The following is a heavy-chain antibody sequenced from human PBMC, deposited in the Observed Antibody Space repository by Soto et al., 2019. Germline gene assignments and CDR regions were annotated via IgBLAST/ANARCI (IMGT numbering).Heavy chain of an antibody. CDR2: IIPMSGTV. J-gene: IGHJ6*02. CDR3: SSPGGFLYGLDL. V-gene: IGHV1-69*06. D-gene: IGHD1-26*01. Sequence: QVQLGQSGTEVKEPGSSVKVSCKASRGTLNDYAINWVRQAPGQGLEWMGGIIPMSGTVNYAQKFQGRVTIAADKYSSTSYMDLSSLRSDDTAVYYGSSPGGFLYGLDLWGQGTTVTVSS. CDR1: RGTLNDYA.